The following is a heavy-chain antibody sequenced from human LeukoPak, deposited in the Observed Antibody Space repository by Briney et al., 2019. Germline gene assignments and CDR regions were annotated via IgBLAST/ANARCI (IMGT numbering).Heavy chain of an antibody. V-gene: IGHV3-53*01. CDR2: IYSGGGT. Sequence: PGGSLRLSCAVSGFTVSSNYMSWVRQAPGKGLEWVSVIYSGGGTYYADSVKGRFTISRGNSKNTLYLQMNSLRAEDTAVYYCAREVLAAPYYYYGMDVWGQGTTVTVSS. CDR1: GFTVSSNY. J-gene: IGHJ6*02. CDR3: AREVLAAPYYYYGMDV. D-gene: IGHD6-13*01.